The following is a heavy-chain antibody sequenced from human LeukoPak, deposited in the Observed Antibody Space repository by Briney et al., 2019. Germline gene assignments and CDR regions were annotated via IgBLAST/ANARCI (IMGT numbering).Heavy chain of an antibody. CDR3: ARKWEYFRVVSSNATWFDP. J-gene: IGHJ5*02. CDR1: GGSISSSSYY. CDR2: IYYSGST. V-gene: IGHV4-39*01. Sequence: SETLSLTCTVSGGSISSSSYYWGWIRQPPGKGLEWIGSIYYSGSTYYNPSLKSRVSISVDTSKNQFSLKLSSVTAADTAVYSGARKWEYFRVVSSNATWFDPWGQGTLVTVSS. D-gene: IGHD1-26*01.